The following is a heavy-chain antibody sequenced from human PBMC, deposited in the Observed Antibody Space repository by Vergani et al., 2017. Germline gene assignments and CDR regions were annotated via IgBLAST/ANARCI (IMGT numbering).Heavy chain of an antibody. V-gene: IGHV3-9*01. Sequence: VQLVESGGGLVQPGRSLRLSCAASGFTFDDYAMHWVRQAPGKGLEWVSGISWNSGSIGYADSVKGRFTISRDNAKNSLYLQMNSLRAEDTALYYCAKLPSIAAAGTSAFDIWGQGTMVTVSS. J-gene: IGHJ3*02. CDR1: GFTFDDYA. D-gene: IGHD6-13*01. CDR2: ISWNSGSI. CDR3: AKLPSIAAAGTSAFDI.